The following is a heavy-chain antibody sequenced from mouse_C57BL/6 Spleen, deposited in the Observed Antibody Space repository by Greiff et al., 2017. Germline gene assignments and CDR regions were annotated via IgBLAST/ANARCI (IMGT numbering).Heavy chain of an antibody. CDR1: GYSFTGYY. CDR3: ARCPYYYAMDY. V-gene: IGHV1-42*01. CDR2: INPSTGGT. J-gene: IGHJ4*01. Sequence: VQLQQSGPELVKPGASVKISCKASGYSFTGYYMNWVKQSPEKSLEWIGEINPSTGGTTYNQKFKAKATLTVDKSSSTAYMQLKSLTSEDSAVYYCARCPYYYAMDYWGKGTSVTVSS.